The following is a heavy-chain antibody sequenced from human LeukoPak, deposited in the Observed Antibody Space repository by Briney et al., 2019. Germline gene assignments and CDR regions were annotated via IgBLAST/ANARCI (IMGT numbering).Heavy chain of an antibody. J-gene: IGHJ4*02. CDR2: IYYSGSP. V-gene: IGHV4-59*01. D-gene: IGHD3-3*01. Sequence: SETLSLTCIVSGGSLSSYYWSWIRQPPGRGLEWVGYIYYSGSPNYNTSLKSRVTISVDASKNQFSLKLSSVTAAGTAVYYCARARRPNFGSGYYFDYWGQGTLVTVSS. CDR3: ARARRPNFGSGYYFDY. CDR1: GGSLSSYY.